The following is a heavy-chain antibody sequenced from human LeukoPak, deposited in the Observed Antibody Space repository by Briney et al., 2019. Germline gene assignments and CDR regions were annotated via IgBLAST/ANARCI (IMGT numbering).Heavy chain of an antibody. CDR1: GGSISSYY. CDR2: IYYSGST. Sequence: PSETLSLTCTVSGGSISSYYWSWIRQPPGKGLEWIGYIYYSGSTNYNPSLKSRVTISVDTSKNQFSLNLSSVTAADTAVYYCARVRGSSCSSASCYSNPYYYYYYMDVWGKGTTVTVSS. CDR3: ARVRGSSCSSASCYSNPYYYYYYMDV. D-gene: IGHD2-2*01. V-gene: IGHV4-59*08. J-gene: IGHJ6*03.